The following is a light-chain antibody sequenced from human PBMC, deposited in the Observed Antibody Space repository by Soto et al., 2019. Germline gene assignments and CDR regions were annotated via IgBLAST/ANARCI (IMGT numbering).Light chain of an antibody. CDR2: DVS. V-gene: IGLV2-11*01. CDR1: SXDVGGYNY. J-gene: IGLJ1*01. CDR3: CSYAGSYTWYV. Sequence: QSALTQPRSVSGSPGQSVTISCTGTSXDVGGYNYVSWYQQHPGKAPKLMIYDVSKRPSGVPDRFSGSKSGNTASLTISGLQAEDEADYYCCSYAGSYTWYVFGTGTKVTVL.